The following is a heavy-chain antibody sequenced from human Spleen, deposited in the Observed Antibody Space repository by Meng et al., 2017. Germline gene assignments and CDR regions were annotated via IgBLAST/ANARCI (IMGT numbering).Heavy chain of an antibody. J-gene: IGHJ4*02. CDR1: AYSISRGYY. CDR2: LYWDDDK. D-gene: IGHD1-7*01. Sequence: LRLSCSVSAYSISRGYYWGWIRQPPGKALEWLALLYWDDDKRYRPTLKSRLTITKDTSKNQVVLTMTNMDPVDTATYYCAHRADKWNYDYWGQGTLVTVSS. V-gene: IGHV2-5*08. CDR3: AHRADKWNYDY.